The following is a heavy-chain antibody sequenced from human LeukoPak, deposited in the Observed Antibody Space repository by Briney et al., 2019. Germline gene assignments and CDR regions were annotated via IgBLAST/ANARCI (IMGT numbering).Heavy chain of an antibody. CDR3: SNGIYSSSY. J-gene: IGHJ4*02. D-gene: IGHD6-6*01. CDR1: GFTFTRYW. V-gene: IGHV3-7*01. Sequence: GGSLRLSCATSGFTFTRYWMSWIRQAPGKGLEWVANIKQDGSQQYYLDSMEGRFTISRDNAKNSLYLQMNNLRAEDTAVYYCSNGIYSSSYWGQGTLVTVSS. CDR2: IKQDGSQQ.